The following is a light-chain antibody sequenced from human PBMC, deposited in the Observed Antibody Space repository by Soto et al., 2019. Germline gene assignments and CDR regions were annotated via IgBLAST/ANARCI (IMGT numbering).Light chain of an antibody. V-gene: IGKV3-11*01. CDR1: QSVSSY. CDR2: DAS. CDR3: QQRSNWPGT. Sequence: EIVLTQSPATLSLSPGERATLSCRASQSVSSYLAWYQQKPGQAPRLLIYDASNRATGIPARFSGSGSGTDFTLTIGSREPEDFAVYYCQQRSNWPGTFGQGTKVEIK. J-gene: IGKJ1*01.